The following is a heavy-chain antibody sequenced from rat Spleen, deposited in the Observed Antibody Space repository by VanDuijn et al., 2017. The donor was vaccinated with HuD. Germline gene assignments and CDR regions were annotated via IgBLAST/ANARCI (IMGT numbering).Heavy chain of an antibody. V-gene: IGHV5-7*01. D-gene: IGHD1-4*01. Sequence: EVQLVESGGGLVQPGRSLKLSCAASGFTFSDYNMAWVRQAPKKGLEWVATISYDGSSTYYRDSVKGRFTISRDIAKNTLYLQMDSLRSEDTATYYCARETGYNSYFDYWGHGVMVTVSS. J-gene: IGHJ2*01. CDR2: ISYDGSST. CDR3: ARETGYNSYFDY. CDR1: GFTFSDYN.